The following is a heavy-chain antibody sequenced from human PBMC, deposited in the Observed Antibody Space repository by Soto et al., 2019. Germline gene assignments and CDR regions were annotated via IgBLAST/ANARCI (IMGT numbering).Heavy chain of an antibody. Sequence: SVKVPCKASACTVSTYAISCMRQARGQGVEWVGGIIPIFGRANYAQKFQGRVTITADESTRTAYMELSSLRSEDTAVYYCARAYRYSGSYLPYYYYGMDVWGQGTTVTVSS. J-gene: IGHJ6*02. D-gene: IGHD1-26*01. CDR2: IIPIFGRA. CDR1: ACTVSTYA. V-gene: IGHV1-69*13. CDR3: ARAYRYSGSYLPYYYYGMDV.